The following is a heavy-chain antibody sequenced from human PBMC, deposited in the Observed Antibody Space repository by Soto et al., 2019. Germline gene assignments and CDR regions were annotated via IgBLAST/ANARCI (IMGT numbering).Heavy chain of an antibody. CDR2: IYYSGST. Sequence: SETLSLTCTVSGGSIGSGGYYWSWIRQHPGKGLEWIGYIYYSGSTYYNPSLKSRVTISVDTSKNQFSLKLSSVTAADTAVYYCAREQSYCGGDCRYFDYWGQGTLVTVSS. J-gene: IGHJ4*02. CDR3: AREQSYCGGDCRYFDY. CDR1: GGSIGSGGYY. D-gene: IGHD2-21*02. V-gene: IGHV4-31*03.